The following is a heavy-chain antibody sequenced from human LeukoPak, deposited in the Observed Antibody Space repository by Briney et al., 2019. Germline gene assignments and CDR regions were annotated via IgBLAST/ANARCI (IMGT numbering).Heavy chain of an antibody. J-gene: IGHJ4*02. CDR2: IYHSGST. CDR3: ARVGATVLIDY. V-gene: IGHV4-38-2*02. D-gene: IGHD4-17*01. Sequence: SETLSLTCTVSGYSISSGYYWGWIRQPPGKGLEWIGSIYHSGSTYYNPSLKSRVTISVDTSKNQFSLKLSSVTAADTAVYYCARVGATVLIDYWGQGTLVTVSS. CDR1: GYSISSGYY.